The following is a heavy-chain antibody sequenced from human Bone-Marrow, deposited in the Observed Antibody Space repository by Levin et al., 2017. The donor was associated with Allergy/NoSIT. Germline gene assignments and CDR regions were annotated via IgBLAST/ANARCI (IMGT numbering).Heavy chain of an antibody. CDR1: GFTFTRSA. D-gene: IGHD1-26*01. V-gene: IGHV1-58*01. CDR3: AAVDPPRGVVGVYAFDI. Sequence: ASVKVSCKASGFTFTRSAVQWVRQARGQRLEWIGWIVVGSGNTNYAQKFQERVNITRDKSTSTAYMELSSLRSDDTAVYYCAAVDPPRGVVGVYAFDIWGQGTMVTVSS. CDR2: IVVGSGNT. J-gene: IGHJ3*02.